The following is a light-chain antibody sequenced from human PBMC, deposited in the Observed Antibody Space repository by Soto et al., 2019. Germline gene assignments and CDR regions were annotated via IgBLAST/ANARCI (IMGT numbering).Light chain of an antibody. Sequence: EIVLTQSPGTLSLSPGERATLSCRASQSVSSYFIAWYQQKPGQAPRLLIYGASSRATGIPDRFSGGGSGPDFTLTISSREPEDCAVYYCQQSGGSPTWTFGQGTKVEVK. J-gene: IGKJ1*01. CDR3: QQSGGSPTWT. CDR1: QSVSSYF. V-gene: IGKV3-20*01. CDR2: GAS.